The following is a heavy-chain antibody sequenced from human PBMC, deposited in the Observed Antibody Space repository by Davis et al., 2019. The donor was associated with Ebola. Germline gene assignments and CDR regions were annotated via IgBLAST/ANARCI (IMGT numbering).Heavy chain of an antibody. CDR2: INPSGGST. J-gene: IGHJ4*02. V-gene: IGHV1-46*01. CDR1: GYTFTSYY. Sequence: AASVKVSCKASGYTFTSYYMHWVRQAPGQGLEWMGIINPSGGSTSYAQKFQGRVTMTRDTSTSTVYMELNSLRLEDTAVYYCAKDPTGHGSGNDYWGQGTLVTVSS. CDR3: AKDPTGHGSGNDY. D-gene: IGHD1-1*01.